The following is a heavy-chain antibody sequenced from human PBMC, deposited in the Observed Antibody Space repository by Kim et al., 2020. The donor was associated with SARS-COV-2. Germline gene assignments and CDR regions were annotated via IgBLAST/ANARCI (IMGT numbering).Heavy chain of an antibody. V-gene: IGHV3-15*01. CDR2: GGTT. J-gene: IGHJ4*02. CDR3: ITPVPEDY. Sequence: GGTTDYAAPVKGRFTISRDDSKNTLYLQMNSLKTEDTAVYYCITPVPEDYWGQGTLVTVSS.